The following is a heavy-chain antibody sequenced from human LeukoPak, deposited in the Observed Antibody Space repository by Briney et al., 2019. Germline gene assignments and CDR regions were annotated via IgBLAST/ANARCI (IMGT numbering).Heavy chain of an antibody. CDR3: ARGGEQWLVVAFDI. J-gene: IGHJ3*02. CDR2: IKQDGSEK. Sequence: GGSLRLSCAASGFTFSSYWMSWVRQAPGKGLEWVANIKQDGSEKYYVDSVKGRFTISRDNAKNSLYLQMNSLRAEDTAVYYCARGGEQWLVVAFDIWGQGTMVTVSS. D-gene: IGHD6-19*01. CDR1: GFTFSSYW. V-gene: IGHV3-7*03.